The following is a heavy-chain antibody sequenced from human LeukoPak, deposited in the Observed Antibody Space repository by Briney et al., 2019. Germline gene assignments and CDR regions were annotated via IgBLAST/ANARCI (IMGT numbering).Heavy chain of an antibody. CDR1: GFTFDGYA. CDR3: AKEHTFGGVIA. CDR2: ISGGGGIT. Sequence: GGSLRLSCAASGFTFDGYAMTWVRQAPGKGLEWVSSISGGGGITNYADSVKGRFTISRDNSKNTLYLQMNSLRAEDTAVYYCAKEHTFGGVIAWGQGTLVTVSS. V-gene: IGHV3-23*01. D-gene: IGHD3-16*02. J-gene: IGHJ4*02.